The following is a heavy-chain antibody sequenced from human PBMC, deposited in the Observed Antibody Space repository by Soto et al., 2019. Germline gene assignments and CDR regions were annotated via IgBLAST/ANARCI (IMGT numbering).Heavy chain of an antibody. D-gene: IGHD3-22*01. CDR2: ISAYNGNT. J-gene: IGHJ4*02. Sequence: QVQLVQSGAEVKKPGASVKVSCKASGYTFTSYGISWVRQAPGQGLEWMGWISAYNGNTNYAQKLQGRVTMTTDTSTSTAYMELRSLRSDDTAVYYCARDTAEYYYDSSGYSDLDYWGQGTLVTGSS. CDR3: ARDTAEYYYDSSGYSDLDY. V-gene: IGHV1-18*04. CDR1: GYTFTSYG.